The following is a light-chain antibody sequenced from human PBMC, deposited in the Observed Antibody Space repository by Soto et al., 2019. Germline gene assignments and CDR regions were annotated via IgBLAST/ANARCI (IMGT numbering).Light chain of an antibody. Sequence: QLVLTQPPSVSGAPGQRVTISCTGSSSNIGAGYDVHWYQQLPGTAPKLLIYGNTNRPSGVPDRFSGSKSGTSASLAITTLEAEDDADYYCQAYDSSLSGPSFVFGTGTKVTVL. V-gene: IGLV1-40*01. CDR1: SSNIGAGYD. J-gene: IGLJ1*01. CDR3: QAYDSSLSGPSFV. CDR2: GNT.